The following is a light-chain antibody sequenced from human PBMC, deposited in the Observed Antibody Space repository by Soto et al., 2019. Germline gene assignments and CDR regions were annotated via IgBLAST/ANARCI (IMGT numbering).Light chain of an antibody. CDR3: QQRSNWPLIT. CDR2: DAS. CDR1: QSVSSY. Sequence: IFLTQSPATLSLSHGERATLSFRASQSVSSYLAWYQQKSGQAPRLLIYDASNRATGIPARFSGSGSGTDFTLTISSLEPEDFAVYYCQQRSNWPLITFGQGTRLEIK. J-gene: IGKJ5*01. V-gene: IGKV3-11*01.